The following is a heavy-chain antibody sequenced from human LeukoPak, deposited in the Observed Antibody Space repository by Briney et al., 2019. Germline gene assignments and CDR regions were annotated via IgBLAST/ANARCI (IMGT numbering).Heavy chain of an antibody. CDR3: ARLGRFLRVDYFDY. D-gene: IGHD3-10*01. CDR1: GFTFSSYS. J-gene: IGHJ4*02. V-gene: IGHV3-21*01. CDR2: ISSSSSYI. Sequence: GGSLRLSCAASGFTFSSYSMNWVRQAPGKGLEWVSSISSSSSYIHYADSVKGRFTISRDNAKNSLYLQMNSLRAEDTAVYYCARLGRFLRVDYFDYWGQGSLVTVSS.